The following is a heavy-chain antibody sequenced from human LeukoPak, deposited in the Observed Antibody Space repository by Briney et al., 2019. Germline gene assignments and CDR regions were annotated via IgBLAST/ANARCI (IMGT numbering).Heavy chain of an antibody. CDR2: INPNSGGT. J-gene: IGHJ4*02. D-gene: IGHD3-9*01. V-gene: IGHV1-2*02. CDR1: GYTFTNNF. CDR3: ARSPHILTGENFDY. Sequence: ASVKVSCKASGYTFTNNFMHWVRQAPGQGLEWMGWINPNSGGTNYAQKFQGRVTMTRDTSITTAYMEMSRLRSDDTALYYCARSPHILTGENFDYWGQGTLVTVSS.